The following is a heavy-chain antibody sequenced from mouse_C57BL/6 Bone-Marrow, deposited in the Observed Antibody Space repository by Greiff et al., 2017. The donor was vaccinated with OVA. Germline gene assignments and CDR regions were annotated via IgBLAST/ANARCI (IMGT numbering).Heavy chain of an antibody. CDR1: GYTFTSYG. CDR2: IYPRSGNT. V-gene: IGHV1-81*01. Sequence: QVQLQQSGAELARPGASVKLSCKASGYTFTSYGISWVKQRTGQGLEWIGEIYPRSGNTYYNEKFKGKATLTADKSSSTAYMELRSLTSEDAAVDYCAGSQYYGSSAYWGQGTLVTVSA. D-gene: IGHD1-1*01. J-gene: IGHJ3*01. CDR3: AGSQYYGSSAY.